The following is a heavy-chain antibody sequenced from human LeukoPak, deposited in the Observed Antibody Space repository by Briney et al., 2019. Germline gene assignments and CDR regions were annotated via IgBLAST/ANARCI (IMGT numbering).Heavy chain of an antibody. V-gene: IGHV3-30*18. CDR2: ISYDGSNK. Sequence: GGSLRLSCAASGFTFSSYGMHWVRQAPGKGLEWVAVISYDGSNKYYADSVKGRFTISRDNSKNTLYLQMNSLRAEDTAVYYCAKESGYKYYFDYWGQGTLVTVSS. D-gene: IGHD3-10*01. CDR1: GFTFSSYG. J-gene: IGHJ4*02. CDR3: AKESGYKYYFDY.